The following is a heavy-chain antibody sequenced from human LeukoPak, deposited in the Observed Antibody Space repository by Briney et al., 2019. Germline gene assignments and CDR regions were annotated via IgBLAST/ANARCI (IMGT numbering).Heavy chain of an antibody. D-gene: IGHD2-2*01. V-gene: IGHV1-8*01. Sequence: GSSVKVSCKASGYTYTNYDINWVRQATGKGLAWMGWMNSDSGNAGYAQKFQGKVTMTRNTSIGPAYMNLSSLRSEDTSISYCVRGSKRAPGAIGVHWGQGTLVIVSS. J-gene: IGHJ4*02. CDR2: MNSDSGNA. CDR3: VRGSKRAPGAIGVH. CDR1: GYTYTNYD.